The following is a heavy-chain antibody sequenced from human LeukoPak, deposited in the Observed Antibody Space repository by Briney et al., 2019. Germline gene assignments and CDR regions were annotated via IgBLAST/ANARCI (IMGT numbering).Heavy chain of an antibody. Sequence: PSETLSLTCTVSGGSISSYYWSWIRQPAGKGLEWIGRVYTSGSTNYNPSLKSRVTMSVDTSKNQFPLKLSSVTAADTAVYYCAREGYYYDSSGYYGYYYYMDVWGKGTTVTVSS. CDR1: GGSISSYY. D-gene: IGHD3-22*01. V-gene: IGHV4-4*07. CDR3: AREGYYYDSSGYYGYYYYMDV. J-gene: IGHJ6*03. CDR2: VYTSGST.